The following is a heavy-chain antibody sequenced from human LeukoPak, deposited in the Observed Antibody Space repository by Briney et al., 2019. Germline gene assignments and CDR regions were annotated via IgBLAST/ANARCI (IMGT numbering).Heavy chain of an antibody. CDR3: ARHRSGYGSGSLIDY. D-gene: IGHD3-10*01. J-gene: IGHJ4*02. Sequence: SETLSLTCTVSGASISSCYWSWIRQPPGKGLEWIGYIYYSGSTNYNPSLKSRVTISVDTSKNQFSLKLSSVTAADTAVYYCARHRSGYGSGSLIDYWGQGTLVTVSS. CDR2: IYYSGST. V-gene: IGHV4-59*08. CDR1: GASISSCY.